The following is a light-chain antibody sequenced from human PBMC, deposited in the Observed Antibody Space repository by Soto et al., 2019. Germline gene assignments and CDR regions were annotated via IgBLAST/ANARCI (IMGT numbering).Light chain of an antibody. CDR1: QSISSY. V-gene: IGKV1-39*01. CDR2: AAS. J-gene: IGKJ5*01. CDR3: QQSYSTLIT. Sequence: DIPMTQSPSSLSASVGDRVTNTCRASQSISSYLNWYQQKPGKAPKLLIYAASSLQSGVPSRFSGSGSGTDFTLTISSLQPEDFATYYCQQSYSTLITFGQGTRLEIK.